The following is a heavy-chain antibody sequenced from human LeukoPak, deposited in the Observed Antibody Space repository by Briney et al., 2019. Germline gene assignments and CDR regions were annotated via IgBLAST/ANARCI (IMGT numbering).Heavy chain of an antibody. CDR3: ARGSRYNYFDY. CDR1: GGTFSSYA. CDR2: INPSGGST. V-gene: IGHV1-46*01. J-gene: IGHJ4*02. Sequence: GASVKVSCKASGGTFSSYAISWVRQAPGQGLEWMGIINPSGGSTSYAQKFQGRVTMTRDMSTSTVYMELSSLRSEDTAVYYCARGSRYNYFDYWGQGTLVTVSS. D-gene: IGHD1-1*01.